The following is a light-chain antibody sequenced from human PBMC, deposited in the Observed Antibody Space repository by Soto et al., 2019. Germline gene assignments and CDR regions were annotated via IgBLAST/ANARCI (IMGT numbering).Light chain of an antibody. CDR1: QSISSW. CDR2: HAY. J-gene: IGKJ1*01. CDR3: QQYNSYPWT. Sequence: DIQMTQSPSTLSASVGDRVTLTCRASQSISSWLAWYQQKPGKAPKLLIYHAYSLESGVPSRFSGSESGTEFTLTINSLQTDDFATYYCQQYNSYPWTFGQGTKV. V-gene: IGKV1-5*01.